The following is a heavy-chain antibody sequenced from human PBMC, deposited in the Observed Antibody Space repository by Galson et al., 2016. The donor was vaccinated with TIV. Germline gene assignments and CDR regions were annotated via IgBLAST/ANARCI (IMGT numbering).Heavy chain of an antibody. CDR3: ARDPGYFVY. Sequence: SVKVSCKASGGIINSYAINWVRQAPGQGLEWLGGIFPMFSSPTYAQKFQGRVTLIADESTTTAYMELSSLRSEDTAVYYCARDPGYFVYWGQGTLVTVSS. CDR2: IFPMFSSP. V-gene: IGHV1-69*13. CDR1: GGIINSYA. D-gene: IGHD1-1*01. J-gene: IGHJ4*02.